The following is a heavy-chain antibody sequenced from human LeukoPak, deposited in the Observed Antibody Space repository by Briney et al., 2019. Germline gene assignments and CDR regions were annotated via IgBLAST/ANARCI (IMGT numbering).Heavy chain of an antibody. J-gene: IGHJ4*02. CDR1: GFTFSSYA. CDR3: AKDLGFYCSGGTCYIDY. Sequence: GGSLRLSCAASGFTFSSYAMSWVRQAPGKGLEWVSAISGSGGSTYYADSVRGRFTISRDNSKNTLYLQMYSLRVDDTAVYYCAKDLGFYCSGGTCYIDYWGQGTLVTVSS. V-gene: IGHV3-23*01. CDR2: ISGSGGST. D-gene: IGHD2-15*01.